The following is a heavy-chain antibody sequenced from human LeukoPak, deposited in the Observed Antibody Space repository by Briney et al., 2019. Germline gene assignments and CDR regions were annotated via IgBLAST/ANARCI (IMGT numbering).Heavy chain of an antibody. Sequence: QAGGSLRLSCAASGFTVSSNYMSWVRQAPGKGLEWVSVIYSGGSTYYADSVKGRFTISRDNSKNTLYLQMNSLRAEDTAVYYCAKDLKEYYYDSSGYYMTHDYYYYYGMDVWGQGTTVTVSS. CDR2: IYSGGST. J-gene: IGHJ6*02. CDR3: AKDLKEYYYDSSGYYMTHDYYYYYGMDV. CDR1: GFTVSSNY. V-gene: IGHV3-53*01. D-gene: IGHD3-22*01.